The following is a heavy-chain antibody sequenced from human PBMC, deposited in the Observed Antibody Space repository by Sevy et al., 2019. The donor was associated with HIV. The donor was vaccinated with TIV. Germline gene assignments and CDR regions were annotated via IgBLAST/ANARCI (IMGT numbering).Heavy chain of an antibody. D-gene: IGHD1-1*01. Sequence: SETLSLTCTVSGGSISSGSYYWSWIGQPAGKGLEWIGRIYTSGSTNYNPSLKSRVTISVDTSKNQFSLKLSSVTAADTAVYYCARAFPNSSPFLPFDPWGQGTLVTVSS. J-gene: IGHJ5*02. CDR3: ARAFPNSSPFLPFDP. CDR2: IYTSGST. CDR1: GGSISSGSYY. V-gene: IGHV4-61*02.